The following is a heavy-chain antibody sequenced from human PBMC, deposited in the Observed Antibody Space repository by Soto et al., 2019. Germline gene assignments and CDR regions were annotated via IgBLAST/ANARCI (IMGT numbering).Heavy chain of an antibody. V-gene: IGHV3-30*18. J-gene: IGHJ5*02. CDR3: AKDPRPCTRGVCLHNWVDP. CDR1: GFTFNSYG. D-gene: IGHD2-8*02. Sequence: QVQLVESGGGVVQPGRSLRLSCAASGFTFNSYGMHWVRQAPGKGLEWVAVISYDGNNKYYGDSVKGRFTISRDDSKNTVFLEMNSLRDEDTAVYSCAKDPRPCTRGVCLHNWVDPWGQGTLVTVSS. CDR2: ISYDGNNK.